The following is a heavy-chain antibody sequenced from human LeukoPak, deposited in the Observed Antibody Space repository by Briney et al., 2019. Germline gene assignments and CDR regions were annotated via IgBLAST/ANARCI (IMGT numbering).Heavy chain of an antibody. D-gene: IGHD3-16*01. J-gene: IGHJ4*02. CDR2: IIPILGIA. V-gene: IGHV1-69*04. CDR3: ASPGGADQPNFDY. Sequence: GASVKVSCKASGGTFSSYAISWVRQAPGQGLEWMGRIIPILGIANYAQKFQGRVTITADKSTSTAYMELSSLRSEDTAVYYCASPGGADQPNFDYWGQGTLVTVSS. CDR1: GGTFSSYA.